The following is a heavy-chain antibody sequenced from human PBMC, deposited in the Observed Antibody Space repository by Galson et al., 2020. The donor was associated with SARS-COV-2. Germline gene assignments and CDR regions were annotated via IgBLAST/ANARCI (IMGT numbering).Heavy chain of an antibody. D-gene: IGHD3-9*01. V-gene: IGHV3-21*01. CDR2: ISSSSSYI. J-gene: IGHJ4*02. CDR3: ARGHHESLRYFDGTDFDY. Sequence: GGSLRLSCAASGFTFSSYSMNWVRQAPGKGLEWVSSISSSSSYIYYADSVKGRFTISRDNAKNSLYLQMNSLRAEDTAVYYCARGHHESLRYFDGTDFDYWGQGTLVTVSS. CDR1: GFTFSSYS.